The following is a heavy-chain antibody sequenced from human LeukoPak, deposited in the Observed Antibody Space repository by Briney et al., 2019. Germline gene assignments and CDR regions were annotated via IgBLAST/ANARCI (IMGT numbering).Heavy chain of an antibody. J-gene: IGHJ3*02. V-gene: IGHV1-18*01. CDR2: ISAYNGNA. Sequence: GASVKVSCKASGYTFTSYGISWVRQAPGQGLEWMGWISAYNGNANYAQKLRGRVTITTDTSTSTAYVELRTLRSYDTAVYYCARVELGLTDIWGQGTMVTVSS. CDR1: GYTFTSYG. D-gene: IGHD3-10*01. CDR3: ARVELGLTDI.